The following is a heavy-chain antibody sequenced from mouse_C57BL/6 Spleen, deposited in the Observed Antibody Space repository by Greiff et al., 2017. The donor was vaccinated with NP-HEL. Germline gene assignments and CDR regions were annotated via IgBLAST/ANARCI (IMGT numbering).Heavy chain of an antibody. CDR2: ISDGGSYT. J-gene: IGHJ3*01. CDR3: ARDRSIWDGFAY. D-gene: IGHD4-1*01. V-gene: IGHV5-4*01. Sequence: EVKLQESGGGLVKPGGSLKLSCAASGFTFSSYAMSWVRQTPEKRLEWVATISDGGSYTYYPDNVKGRFTISRDNAKNNLYLQMSHLKSEDTAMYYCARDRSIWDGFAYWGQGTLVTVSA. CDR1: GFTFSSYA.